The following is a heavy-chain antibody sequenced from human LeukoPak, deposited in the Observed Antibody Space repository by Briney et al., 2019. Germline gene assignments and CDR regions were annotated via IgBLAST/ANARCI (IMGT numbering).Heavy chain of an antibody. CDR3: ARDREAYGSGLHYYYYMDV. V-gene: IGHV4-30-4*08. D-gene: IGHD3-10*01. J-gene: IGHJ6*03. CDR2: IYYSGNT. Sequence: SSETLSLTCTVSGGSISSGNYHWSWIRQPPGKGLEWIGYIYYSGNTYYNPSLKSRVTISVDTSKNQLSLKLRSLTAADTAVYYCARDREAYGSGLHYYYYMDVWGKGTTVTVSS. CDR1: GGSISSGNYH.